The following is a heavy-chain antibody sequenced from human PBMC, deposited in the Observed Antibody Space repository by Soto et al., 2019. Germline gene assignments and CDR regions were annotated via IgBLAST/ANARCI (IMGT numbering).Heavy chain of an antibody. CDR2: IYYRGST. CDR3: ARQTDDSSAFTDFYT. V-gene: IGHV4-39*01. CDR1: GGSISSNFYY. J-gene: IGHJ3*01. D-gene: IGHD3-3*01. Sequence: SETLSLTCTVSGGSISSNFYYWGWIRQPPGKGLQWIGNIYYRGSTNYNPSLKSPVTISVDTSKNQFSLKLSSVTAADTAVYYCARQTDDSSAFTDFYTWGQHTMLTVSS.